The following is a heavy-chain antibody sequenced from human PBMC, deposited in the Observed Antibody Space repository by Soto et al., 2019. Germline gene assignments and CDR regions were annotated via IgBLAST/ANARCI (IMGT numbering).Heavy chain of an antibody. V-gene: IGHV3-74*01. CDR3: ARGSSEGRSYFDY. CDR1: GFTFSSYW. Sequence: GGSLRLSCAASGFTFSSYWMHWVRQAPGEGLVWVSRINSDGSSTSYADSVKGRFTISRDNAKNTLYLQMNSLRAEDTAVYYCARGSSEGRSYFDYWGQGTLVTVSS. J-gene: IGHJ4*02. CDR2: INSDGSST.